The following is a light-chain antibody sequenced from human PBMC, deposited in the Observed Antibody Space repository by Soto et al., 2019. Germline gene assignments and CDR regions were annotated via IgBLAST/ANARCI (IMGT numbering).Light chain of an antibody. V-gene: IGLV2-14*01. CDR2: EVS. CDR3: SSYTSSSTQV. J-gene: IGLJ1*01. Sequence: QSALTQPASVSGSPGQSITISYTGTSSDVAGYNSVSWYQQHPGKAPKLMIYEVSNRPSGVSNRFSGSKSGNTASLTISGLQAEDEADYYCSSYTSSSTQVFGTGTKLTVL. CDR1: SSDVAGYNS.